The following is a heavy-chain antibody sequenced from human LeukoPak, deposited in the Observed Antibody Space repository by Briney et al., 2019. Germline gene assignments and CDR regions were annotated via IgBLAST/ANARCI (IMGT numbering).Heavy chain of an antibody. CDR2: INHSGST. CDR1: GGSFSGYY. J-gene: IGHJ4*02. D-gene: IGHD2-2*01. V-gene: IGHV4-34*01. CDR3: ARVARCTGCFDIDY. Sequence: SETLSLTCAVYGGSFSGYYWSWIRQPPGKGLEWIGEINHSGSTNYNPSLKSRVTISVDTSKNQFSLTLSSVTAADTAVYYCARVARCTGCFDIDYWGQGTLVTVSS.